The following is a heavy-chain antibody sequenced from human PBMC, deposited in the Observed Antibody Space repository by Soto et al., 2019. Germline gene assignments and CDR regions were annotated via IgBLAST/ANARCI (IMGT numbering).Heavy chain of an antibody. J-gene: IGHJ4*02. CDR2: IGPDGREK. CDR1: GFTFSNYW. V-gene: IGHV3-7*01. Sequence: ESGGSLVPPGGSLRVSCATSGFTFSNYWMTWVRQTPGKGLEWVANIGPDGREKNYVGSVKGRFTSSRDNAKNSLYLQMNSLRAEDTAVYFCAREIAVAGGSYFDCWGQGLLVTVSS. D-gene: IGHD6-19*01. CDR3: AREIAVAGGSYFDC.